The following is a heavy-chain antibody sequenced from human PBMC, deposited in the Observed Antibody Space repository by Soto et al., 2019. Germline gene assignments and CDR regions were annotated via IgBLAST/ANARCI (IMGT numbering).Heavy chain of an antibody. Sequence: QVQLVQYGAEAKKPGSSVKVSCKTSGGTFSSYAISWVRQAPGQGLAWMGGIVPLFRTTNYAQKFTGRATITADTSTYTVYMELSGLRSGGTAVYFCARGGYSSNFSKLLQRSGLYVWGKGTTVTVSS. CDR1: GGTFSSYA. J-gene: IGHJ6*04. D-gene: IGHD5-12*01. CDR3: ARGGYSSNFSKLLQRSGLYV. CDR2: IVPLFRTT. V-gene: IGHV1-69*06.